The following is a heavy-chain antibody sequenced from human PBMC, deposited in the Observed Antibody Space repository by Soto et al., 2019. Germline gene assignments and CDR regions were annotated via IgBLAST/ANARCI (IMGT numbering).Heavy chain of an antibody. CDR2: ISDSGGNT. CDR1: GFTFSSYV. V-gene: IGHV3-23*01. J-gene: IGHJ5*02. CDR3: AKEMGDYYDSSGSWFDP. Sequence: GGSLRLSCAASGFTFSSYVMSWVRQAPGKGLEWVSAISDSGGNTYYADSVKGRFTISRDNSKNTLFLQMNSLRAEDTALYFCAKEMGDYYDSSGSWFDPWGQGTLVTVS. D-gene: IGHD3-22*01.